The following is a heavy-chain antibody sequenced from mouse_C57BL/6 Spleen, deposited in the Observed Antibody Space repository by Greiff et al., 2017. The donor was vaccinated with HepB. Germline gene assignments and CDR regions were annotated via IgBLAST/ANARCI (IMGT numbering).Heavy chain of an antibody. Sequence: VQLQQSGPVLVKPGASVKMSCKASGYTFTDYYMNWVKQSHGKSLEWIGVINPYNGGTSYNQKFKGKATLTVDKSSSTAYMVLNSLTSEDSAVYYCARGFYYPAWFAYWGQGTLVTVSA. CDR2: INPYNGGT. J-gene: IGHJ3*01. V-gene: IGHV1-19*01. D-gene: IGHD1-1*01. CDR1: GYTFTDYY. CDR3: ARGFYYPAWFAY.